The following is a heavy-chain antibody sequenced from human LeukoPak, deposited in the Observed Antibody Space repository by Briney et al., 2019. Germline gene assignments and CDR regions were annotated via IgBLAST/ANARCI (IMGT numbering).Heavy chain of an antibody. J-gene: IGHJ6*03. D-gene: IGHD2-21*02. CDR2: INPNSGGT. CDR1: GYTFTGYY. V-gene: IGHV1-2*06. Sequence: ASVKVSCKASGYTFTGYYMHWVRQAPGQGLEWMGRINPNSGGTNYAQKFQGRVTMTMGTSISTDYMELSRLRSDDTAVYYCARVVTAVYYYYMDVWGKGTTVTVSS. CDR3: ARVVTAVYYYYMDV.